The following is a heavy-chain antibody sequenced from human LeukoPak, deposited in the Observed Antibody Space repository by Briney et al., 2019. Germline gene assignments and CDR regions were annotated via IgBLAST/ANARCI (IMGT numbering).Heavy chain of an antibody. CDR1: GFSFSNAW. CDR3: ARGYCSSTSCYSPAIDY. V-gene: IGHV3-15*01. J-gene: IGHJ4*02. D-gene: IGHD2-2*01. CDR2: IKSKTDGGTT. Sequence: GGSLRLSCAASGFSFSNAWMSWVRQAPGKGLEWVGRIKSKTDGGTTDYAAPVKGRFTISRDDSKNTLYLQMSSLRAEDMAAYYCARGYCSSTSCYSPAIDYWGQGTLVTVSS.